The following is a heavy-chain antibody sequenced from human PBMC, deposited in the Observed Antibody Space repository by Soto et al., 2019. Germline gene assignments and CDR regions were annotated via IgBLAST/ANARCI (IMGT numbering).Heavy chain of an antibody. V-gene: IGHV3-74*01. CDR2: IKSDGSTI. J-gene: IGHJ3*02. CDR3: AREGGFFGAFDI. CDR1: GSTFSSYW. D-gene: IGHD2-15*01. Sequence: GGSLRLSCAASGSTFSSYWMHWVRQAPGKGLVWVSRIKSDGSTISYADSVKGRFTISRDNAKNTLYLQMNNLRADDTAVYYCAREGGFFGAFDIWGQGTMVTVSS.